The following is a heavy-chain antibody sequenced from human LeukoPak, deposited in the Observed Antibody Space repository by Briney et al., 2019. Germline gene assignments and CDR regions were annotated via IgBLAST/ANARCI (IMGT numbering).Heavy chain of an antibody. J-gene: IGHJ4*02. CDR2: VYYSGSA. D-gene: IGHD3-10*01. V-gene: IGHV4-59*08. CDR3: ARHEKLGQFDY. CDR1: SGSISSYY. Sequence: SETLSLTCTVSSGSISSYYWSWIRQPPGKGLEWIGYVYYSGSANYNPSLKSRVTISVDTSKNQFSLKLSSATAAATAVYYCARHEKLGQFDYWGQGTLVTVSS.